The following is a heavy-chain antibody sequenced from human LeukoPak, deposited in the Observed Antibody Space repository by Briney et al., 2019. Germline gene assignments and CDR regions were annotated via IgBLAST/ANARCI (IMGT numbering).Heavy chain of an antibody. V-gene: IGHV3-30*02. Sequence: GGSLRLSCAASGFTFSSYGMHWVRQAPGKGLEWVAFIRYDGSNKYYADSVKGRFTISRDNSKNTLYLQMNSLRAEDTAVYYCAKDGGGYYPSYYYYMDVWGKGTTVTVSS. CDR3: AKDGGGYYPSYYYYMDV. J-gene: IGHJ6*03. CDR2: IRYDGSNK. CDR1: GFTFSSYG. D-gene: IGHD3-22*01.